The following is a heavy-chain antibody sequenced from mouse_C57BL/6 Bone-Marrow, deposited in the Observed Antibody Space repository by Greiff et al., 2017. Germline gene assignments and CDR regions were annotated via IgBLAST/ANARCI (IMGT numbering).Heavy chain of an antibody. CDR1: GYTFTSYW. CDR3: ARSGSRVYFDD. J-gene: IGHJ2*01. D-gene: IGHD3-3*01. V-gene: IGHV1-53*01. CDR2: INPSNGGT. Sequence: QVQLQQPGTELVRPGASVKLSCKASGYTFTSYWMHWVKQRPGQGLEWIGNINPSNGGTNYNEKFKSKATLTVDKSASTAYMQLSSLTSEGSAVYYWARSGSRVYFDDWGQGTTLTVSS.